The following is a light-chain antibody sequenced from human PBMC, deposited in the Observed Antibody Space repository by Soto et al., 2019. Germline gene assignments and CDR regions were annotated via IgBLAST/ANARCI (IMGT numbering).Light chain of an antibody. J-gene: IGKJ5*01. CDR3: QQYVEGTPIT. CDR1: QNVNNR. CDR2: GAS. Sequence: DILLTQSPGSLSVFPGERSSLSCRASQNVNNRLAWYQQKAGQAPRLLISGASSRATGIPDRFSGSGSGTDFTLTIRRLESDDFALYYCQQYVEGTPITFGQGTRREIK. V-gene: IGKV3-20*01.